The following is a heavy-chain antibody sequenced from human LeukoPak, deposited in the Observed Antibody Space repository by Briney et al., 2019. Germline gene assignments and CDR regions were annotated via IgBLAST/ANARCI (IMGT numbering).Heavy chain of an antibody. CDR1: GFTFNRGW. CDR3: TRNQD. CDR2: IKEDGSEK. J-gene: IGHJ4*02. V-gene: IGHV3-7*01. Sequence: PGGSLRLSCATSGFTFNRGWMSWVRQAPGKGLEWVANIKEDGSEKYYVDSVKGRFTISRDIAKNSLYLQMNSLRAEDTAVYYCTRNQDWGQGTLVTVSS.